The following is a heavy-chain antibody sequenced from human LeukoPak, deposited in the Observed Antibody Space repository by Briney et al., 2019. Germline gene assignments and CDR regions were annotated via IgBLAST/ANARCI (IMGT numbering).Heavy chain of an antibody. CDR1: GFTFSSFR. V-gene: IGHV3-21*01. J-gene: IGHJ4*02. Sequence: KAGGSLRLSCVGSGFTFSSFRMNWVRQTPGKGLEWVSWIDSSSSQIDYEDSLQGRFTISRDNAKNSLYLQMNNLRVDDTAVYYCARARVYNWNDFDYWGQGTLVTVSS. CDR3: ARARVYNWNDFDY. CDR2: IDSSSSQI. D-gene: IGHD1-1*01.